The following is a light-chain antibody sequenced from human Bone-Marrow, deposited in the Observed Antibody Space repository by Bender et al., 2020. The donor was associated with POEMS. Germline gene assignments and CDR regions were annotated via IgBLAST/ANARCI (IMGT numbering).Light chain of an antibody. CDR1: SGDVGGYNF. Sequence: QSALTQPRSVSGSPGQSITISCTGTSGDVGGYNFVSWYQQYPGKAPKLIIYTVEQRPSGVLDRFSGSKSGNTASLSISGLRADDEADYYCCSFAGTHVVFGGGTKLTVL. CDR3: CSFAGTHVV. V-gene: IGLV2-11*01. CDR2: TVE. J-gene: IGLJ2*01.